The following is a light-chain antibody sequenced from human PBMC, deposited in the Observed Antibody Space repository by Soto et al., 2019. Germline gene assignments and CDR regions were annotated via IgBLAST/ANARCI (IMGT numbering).Light chain of an antibody. Sequence: DIEMSQSPSSLSASVGARVTITCRTSQSLNRWLAWYQQKPGKAPKLLIYDASSLQSGVTSRFSVSGSETEFALTISSLQPDDFATYYCQQYNTFSWTFGPGTKVDIK. CDR3: QQYNTFSWT. CDR1: QSLNRW. CDR2: DAS. V-gene: IGKV1-5*01. J-gene: IGKJ1*01.